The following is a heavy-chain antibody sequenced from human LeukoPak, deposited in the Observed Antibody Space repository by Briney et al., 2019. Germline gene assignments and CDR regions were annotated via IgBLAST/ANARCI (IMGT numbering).Heavy chain of an antibody. V-gene: IGHV4-4*07. CDR2: IYTSGST. D-gene: IGHD3-9*01. CDR3: VRARYFDWLPHGNWFDP. CDR1: GGSISSYY. J-gene: IGHJ5*02. Sequence: PSETLSLTCSVSGGSISSYYWSWIRQPAGKGLEWIGRIYTSGSTNYNPSLKSRVTMSVDTSKNQFSLKLSSVTAADTAVYYCVRARYFDWLPHGNWFDPWGQGTLVTVSS.